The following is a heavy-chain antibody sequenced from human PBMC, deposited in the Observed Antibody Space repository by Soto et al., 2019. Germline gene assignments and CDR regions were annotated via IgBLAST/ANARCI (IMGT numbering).Heavy chain of an antibody. V-gene: IGHV1-46*01. J-gene: IGHJ3*02. D-gene: IGHD3-16*01. CDR3: ASGRRGGPPWDAFDI. Sequence: ASVKVSCKASGYTFTSYYMHWVRQAPGQGLEWMGIINPSGGSTSYAQKFQGRVTMTRDTSTSTAYMELRSLRSDDTAVFYCASGRRGGPPWDAFDIWGQGTTVTVSS. CDR2: INPSGGST. CDR1: GYTFTSYY.